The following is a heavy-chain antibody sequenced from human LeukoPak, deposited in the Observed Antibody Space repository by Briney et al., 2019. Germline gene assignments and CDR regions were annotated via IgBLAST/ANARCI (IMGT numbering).Heavy chain of an antibody. J-gene: IGHJ4*02. D-gene: IGHD3-22*01. CDR3: ARGAPTDYYDSSGYSYYFDY. Sequence: PSETLSLTCTVSGGSISSGGYYWSWIRQHPGKGLEWIVYSYYSGSTYDNPYLKSRPTISVDTSKKQFSLKLSSVTAADTAVYYCARGAPTDYYDSSGYSYYFDYWGQGTLATVSS. CDR1: GGSISSGGYY. V-gene: IGHV4-31*03. CDR2: SYYSGST.